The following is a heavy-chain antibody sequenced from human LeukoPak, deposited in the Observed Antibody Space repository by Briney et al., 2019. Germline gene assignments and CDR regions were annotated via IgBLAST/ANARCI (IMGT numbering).Heavy chain of an antibody. CDR1: GFTFSSYS. D-gene: IGHD6-19*01. J-gene: IGHJ4*02. CDR2: ISSSSSTI. CDR3: ARSGSVAVAEGLFDH. Sequence: GGSLRLSCAASGFTFSSYSMNWVRQAPGKGLEWVSYISSSSSTIYYADSVKGRFTISRDNAKNSLYLQMNSLRAEDTAVYYCARSGSVAVAEGLFDHWGQGTLVTVSS. V-gene: IGHV3-48*01.